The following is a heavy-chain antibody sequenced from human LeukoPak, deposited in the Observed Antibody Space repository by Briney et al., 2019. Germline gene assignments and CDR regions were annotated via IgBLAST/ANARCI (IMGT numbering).Heavy chain of an antibody. J-gene: IGHJ4*02. Sequence: PGGSLRLSCAASGFTVSSNYMSWVRQAPGKGLEWVSVIYSGGSTYYADSVKGRFTISRDNSKNTLYLQMNSLRAEDTAVYYCAKEHEGPHPDDYFDYWGQGTLVTVSS. V-gene: IGHV3-53*01. D-gene: IGHD1-14*01. CDR2: IYSGGST. CDR1: GFTVSSNY. CDR3: AKEHEGPHPDDYFDY.